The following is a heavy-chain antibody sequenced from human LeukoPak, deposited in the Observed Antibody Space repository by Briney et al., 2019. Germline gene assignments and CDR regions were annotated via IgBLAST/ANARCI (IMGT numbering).Heavy chain of an antibody. D-gene: IGHD2-2*01. Sequence: GSSVKVSCKASGGTFSSYAISWVRQAPGQGLEWMGRIIPILGIANYAQKFQGRVTITADKSTSTAYMELSSLRSEDTAVYYCATAIVVVPAAPRGYYMDVWGKGTTVTVSS. CDR3: ATAIVVVPAAPRGYYMDV. CDR2: IIPILGIA. J-gene: IGHJ6*03. V-gene: IGHV1-69*04. CDR1: GGTFSSYA.